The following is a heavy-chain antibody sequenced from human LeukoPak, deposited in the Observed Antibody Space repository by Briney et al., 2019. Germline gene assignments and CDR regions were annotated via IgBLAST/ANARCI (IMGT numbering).Heavy chain of an antibody. CDR2: ISSSSSSYI. CDR3: ARSQYGSGSYYNDDY. Sequence: GGSLRLSCAASGFTFSSYSMNWVRQAPGKGLEWVSSISSSSSSYIYYADSVKGRFTISRDNAKNSLYLQMNSLRAEDTAVYYCARSQYGSGSYYNDDYWGQGTLVTASS. D-gene: IGHD3-10*01. J-gene: IGHJ4*02. CDR1: GFTFSSYS. V-gene: IGHV3-21*01.